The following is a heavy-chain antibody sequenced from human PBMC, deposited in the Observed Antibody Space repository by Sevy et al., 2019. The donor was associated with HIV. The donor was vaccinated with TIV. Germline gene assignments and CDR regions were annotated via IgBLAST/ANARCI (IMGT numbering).Heavy chain of an antibody. CDR3: ARISQNYYYGMDV. CDR2: IYSGGST. V-gene: IGHV3-53*01. Sequence: GGSLRLSCAASGFTVSRNYMSWVRQAPGKGLEWVSLIYSGGSTYYADSVKGRFTISRYNSKNTLYLQMNSLRAEDTAFYYCARISQNYYYGMDVWGQGTTVTVSS. D-gene: IGHD3-16*02. J-gene: IGHJ6*02. CDR1: GFTVSRNY.